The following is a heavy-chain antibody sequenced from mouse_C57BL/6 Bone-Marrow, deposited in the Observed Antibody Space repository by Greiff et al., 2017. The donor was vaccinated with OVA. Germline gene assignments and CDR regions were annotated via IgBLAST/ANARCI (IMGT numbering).Heavy chain of an antibody. CDR1: GYTFTSYW. Sequence: QVQLQQPGAELVRPGTSVKLSCKASGYTFTSYWMHWVKQRPGQGLEWIGVIDPSDSYTNYNQKFKGKATLTVDTSSSTAYMQLSSLTSEDSAVYYCARGDYYGMDAMDYWGQGTSVTVSS. CDR3: ARGDYYGMDAMDY. V-gene: IGHV1-59*01. D-gene: IGHD1-1*01. CDR2: IDPSDSYT. J-gene: IGHJ4*01.